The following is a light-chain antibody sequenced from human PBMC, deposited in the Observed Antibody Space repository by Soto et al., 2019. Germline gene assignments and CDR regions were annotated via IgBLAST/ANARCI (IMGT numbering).Light chain of an antibody. CDR3: AAWDDSLSGPV. CDR2: SNN. Sequence: QPVLTQPPSASGTPGQRVTISCSGSSFNIGSNYVYWYQQLPGTAPRLLIYSNNQRPSGVPDRFSGSKSGTSVSLAISGLRSEDEADYYCAAWDDSLSGPVFGGGTKLTVL. V-gene: IGLV1-47*02. J-gene: IGLJ2*01. CDR1: SFNIGSNY.